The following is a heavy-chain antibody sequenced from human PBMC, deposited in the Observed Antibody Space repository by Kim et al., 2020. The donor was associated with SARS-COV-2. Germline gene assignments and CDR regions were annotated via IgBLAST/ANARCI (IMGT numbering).Heavy chain of an antibody. Sequence: SDYAVSVKSRITITPDTSKSQFSLQLNTVTPEDTAVYYCARGEGSRRADPWGQGTLVTVSS. V-gene: IGHV6-1*01. CDR2: S. CDR3: ARGEGSRRADP. D-gene: IGHD6-13*01. J-gene: IGHJ5*02.